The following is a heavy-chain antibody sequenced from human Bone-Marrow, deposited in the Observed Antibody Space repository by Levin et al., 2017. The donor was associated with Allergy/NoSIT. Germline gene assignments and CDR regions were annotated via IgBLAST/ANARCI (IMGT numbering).Heavy chain of an antibody. Sequence: GESLKISCAASGFTFSTYAMTWVRQAPGKGLAWVSSIGTGGSTHYADSVKGRFTISRDNSKSTVYLQLNSLRAEDTAIYYCAKGGISTAGGIDSWGQGTLVTVSS. CDR3: AKGGISTAGGIDS. J-gene: IGHJ4*02. D-gene: IGHD2/OR15-2a*01. CDR2: IGTGGST. CDR1: GFTFSTYA. V-gene: IGHV3-23*01.